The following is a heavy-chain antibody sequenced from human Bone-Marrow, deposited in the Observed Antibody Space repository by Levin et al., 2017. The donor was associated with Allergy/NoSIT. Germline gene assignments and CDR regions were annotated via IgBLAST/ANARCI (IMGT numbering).Heavy chain of an antibody. V-gene: IGHV3-23*01. CDR1: GFTFSSYA. CDR3: AKVPQGIAVAGYFDY. J-gene: IGHJ4*02. D-gene: IGHD6-19*01. Sequence: GESLKISCAASGFTFSSYAMSWVRQAPGKGLEWVSAISGSGGSTYYADSVKGRFTISRDNSKNTLYLQMNSLRAEDTAVYYCAKVPQGIAVAGYFDYWGQGTLVTVSS. CDR2: ISGSGGST.